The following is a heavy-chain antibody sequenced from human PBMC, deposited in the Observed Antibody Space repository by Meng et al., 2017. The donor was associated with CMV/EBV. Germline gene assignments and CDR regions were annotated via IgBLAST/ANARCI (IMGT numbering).Heavy chain of an antibody. CDR3: ARGKEQWLVGFGY. D-gene: IGHD6-19*01. CDR2: INPNSGGT. Sequence: ASVKVSCKASGYTFTSYGISWVRQAPGQGLEWMGWINPNSGGTNYAQKFQGRVTMTRDTSISTAYMELSRLRSDDTAVYYCARGKEQWLVGFGYWGQGTLVTVSS. V-gene: IGHV1-2*02. J-gene: IGHJ4*02. CDR1: GYTFTSYG.